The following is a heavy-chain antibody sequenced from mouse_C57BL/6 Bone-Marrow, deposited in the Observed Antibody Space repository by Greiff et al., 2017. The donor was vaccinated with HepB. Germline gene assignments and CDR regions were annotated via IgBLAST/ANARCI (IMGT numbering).Heavy chain of an antibody. V-gene: IGHV15-2*01. CDR2: ILPSIGRT. J-gene: IGHJ1*03. Sequence: QVQLQQSGSELRSPGSSVKLSCKDFDSEVFPIAYMSWVRQKPGHGFEWIGGILPSIGRTIYGEKFEDKATLDADTLSNTAYLELNSLTSEDSAIYYCARQGYYGSSYRWYIDVWGTGTTVTVSS. D-gene: IGHD1-1*01. CDR3: ARQGYYGSSYRWYIDV. CDR1: DSEVFPIAY.